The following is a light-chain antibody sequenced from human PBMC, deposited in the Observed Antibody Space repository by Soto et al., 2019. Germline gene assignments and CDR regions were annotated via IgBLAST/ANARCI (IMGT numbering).Light chain of an antibody. CDR1: QSISSW. V-gene: IGKV1-5*03. Sequence: DIQMTQSPSTLSASVGDRVTITCRASQSISSWLAWYQQKPGKAPKLLIYKASNLESGVPSRFSGSGSGTEFPLTISSLQPDDFAAYYCQQYNTSRTFGQGTKVET. CDR2: KAS. CDR3: QQYNTSRT. J-gene: IGKJ1*01.